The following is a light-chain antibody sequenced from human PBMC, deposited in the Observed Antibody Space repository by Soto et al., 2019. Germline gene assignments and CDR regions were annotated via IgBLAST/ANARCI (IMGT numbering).Light chain of an antibody. CDR1: SSDVGSYNL. Sequence: QSALNQPASVSGSPGQSITISCTGTSSDVGSYNLVSWYQQHPGKAPKLMIYEGSKRPSGVSNRFSGSKSGNTASLTISGLQAEDEADDHCCSYAGSSTFYVLGTGTKVTVL. J-gene: IGLJ1*01. CDR3: CSYAGSSTFYV. V-gene: IGLV2-23*01. CDR2: EGS.